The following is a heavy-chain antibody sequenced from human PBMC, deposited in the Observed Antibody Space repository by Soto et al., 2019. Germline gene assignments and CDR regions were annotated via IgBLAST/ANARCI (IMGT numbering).Heavy chain of an antibody. CDR2: ISNNGINK. CDR3: AKVIRADSTSSNFYYYAGLDV. D-gene: IGHD6-6*01. J-gene: IGHJ6*02. V-gene: IGHV3-30*18. Sequence: QVQLVESGGGAVQPGRSLRLSCAASGFTFRTYGMHWVRQAPGKGLEWLAVISNNGINKYYADSVKGRFTISRDNARDTLFLQTNSRRGEDTARDYCAKVIRADSTSSNFYYYAGLDVWGQGTTVTVS. CDR1: GFTFRTYG.